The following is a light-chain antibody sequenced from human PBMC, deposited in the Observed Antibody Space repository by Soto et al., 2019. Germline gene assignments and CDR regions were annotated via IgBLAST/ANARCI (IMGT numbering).Light chain of an antibody. CDR3: QQYNDNWT. Sequence: DIQMTQSPSTLSASVGDRVTITCRASQSISSWSAWHQQKPGKAPRLLIYKASNLESGVPSRFSGRGSGTEFTLTITSLQPDDSASYYCQQYNDNWTFGQGTKVELK. CDR2: KAS. J-gene: IGKJ1*01. CDR1: QSISSW. V-gene: IGKV1-5*03.